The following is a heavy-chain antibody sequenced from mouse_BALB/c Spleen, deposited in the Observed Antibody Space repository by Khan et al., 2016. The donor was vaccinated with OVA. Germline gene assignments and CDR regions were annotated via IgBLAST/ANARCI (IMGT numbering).Heavy chain of an antibody. V-gene: IGHV5-15*02. CDR1: GFTFSDYG. J-gene: IGHJ3*01. Sequence: EVELVESGGGLVQPGGSRKLSCAASGFTFSDYGMAWARQAPGEGPEWGAFISELAYSIYYAGTVTGRFTISRENAKNALFLEMRRLRSADTARYYCTRGGGTSPFAYWGQVTLVTVSA. CDR2: ISELAYSI. CDR3: TRGGGTSPFAY.